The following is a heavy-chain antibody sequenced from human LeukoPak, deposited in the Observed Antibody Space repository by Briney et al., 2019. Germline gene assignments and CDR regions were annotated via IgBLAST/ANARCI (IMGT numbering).Heavy chain of an antibody. Sequence: GGSLRLSCAASGFTFSSYSVTWVRQAPGKGLEWVSSISSSSSYIYYADSVKGRFTISRDNAKNSLYLQMNSLRAEDTAVYYCARVLVGSSTSLQYYFDYWGQGTLVTVSS. CDR2: ISSSSSYI. CDR1: GFTFSSYS. V-gene: IGHV3-21*04. J-gene: IGHJ4*02. D-gene: IGHD2-2*01. CDR3: ARVLVGSSTSLQYYFDY.